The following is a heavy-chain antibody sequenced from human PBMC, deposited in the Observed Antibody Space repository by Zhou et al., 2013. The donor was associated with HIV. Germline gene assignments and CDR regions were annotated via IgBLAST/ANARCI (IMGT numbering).Heavy chain of an antibody. J-gene: IGHJ4*02. V-gene: IGHV1-69*04. CDR3: ATIKRSGTHYVGLQY. CDR1: GETFINNA. Sequence: QVQLEQSGPEVKRPGSSVKVSCKASGETFINNAFAWVRQAPGQGFDWMGRIVPVLGTTNYGRKFQGRVTITADTPTSTIFMEVSSLTSEDTALYYCATIKRSGTHYVGLQYWGQGTLVTISS. CDR2: IVPVLGTT. D-gene: IGHD1-26*01.